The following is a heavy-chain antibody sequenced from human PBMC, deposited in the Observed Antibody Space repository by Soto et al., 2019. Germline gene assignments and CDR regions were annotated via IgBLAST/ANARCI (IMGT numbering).Heavy chain of an antibody. Sequence: PGGSLRLSGAASGFTFSIYAMSWVRQAPGKGLEWVSAISGSGDSTYYADSVKGRFTISRDNSKNTLYLQMNSLRVDDTAVYYGAKYIAVAGSIYDYWGQGTLVTVSS. J-gene: IGHJ4*02. CDR2: ISGSGDST. D-gene: IGHD6-19*01. V-gene: IGHV3-23*01. CDR3: AKYIAVAGSIYDY. CDR1: GFTFSIYA.